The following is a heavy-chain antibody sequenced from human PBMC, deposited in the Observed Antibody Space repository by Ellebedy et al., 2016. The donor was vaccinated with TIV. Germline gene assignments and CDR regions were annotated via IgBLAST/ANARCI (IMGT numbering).Heavy chain of an antibody. V-gene: IGHV3-21*01. CDR2: ISSRSSYT. CDR1: GIIFSGYT. CDR3: TRDAIGSGENWFDP. Sequence: GESLKISCATSGIIFSGYTMSWVRQAPGKGLEWVSSISSRSSYTYYADSVKGRFTISRDNAKRTLFLQMDSLRVDDTALYYCTRDAIGSGENWFDPWGQGTQVTVSS. D-gene: IGHD3-10*01. J-gene: IGHJ5*02.